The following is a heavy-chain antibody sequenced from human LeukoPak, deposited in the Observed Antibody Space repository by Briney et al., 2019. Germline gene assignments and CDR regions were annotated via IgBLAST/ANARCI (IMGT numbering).Heavy chain of an antibody. Sequence: NPSETLSLTCTVSGGSISSYYWSWIRQPPGKGLEWIGYIYYSGSTNYNPSLKSRVTISVDTSKNQFSLKLSSVTAADTAVYYCARHGMWFGELLLDYWGQGTLVTVSS. D-gene: IGHD3-10*01. CDR2: IYYSGST. V-gene: IGHV4-59*08. J-gene: IGHJ4*02. CDR1: GGSISSYY. CDR3: ARHGMWFGELLLDY.